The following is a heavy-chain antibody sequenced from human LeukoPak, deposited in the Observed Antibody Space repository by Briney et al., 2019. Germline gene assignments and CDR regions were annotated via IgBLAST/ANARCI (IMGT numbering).Heavy chain of an antibody. D-gene: IGHD3-3*01. V-gene: IGHV4-34*01. J-gene: IGHJ5*02. CDR1: GGSFSSYF. Sequence: PSETLSLTCAVYGGSFSSYFWTWIRQPPGKGLEWIGEINHSGSTNYNPSLKSRLIMSVDTSKNQFSLNLTSVTAADTAVYYCARDFWSGHHNWFVPRGQGTLVTVSS. CDR2: INHSGST. CDR3: ARDFWSGHHNWFVP.